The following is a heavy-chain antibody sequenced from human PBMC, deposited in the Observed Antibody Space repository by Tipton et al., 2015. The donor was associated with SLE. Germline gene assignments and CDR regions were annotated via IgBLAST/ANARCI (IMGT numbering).Heavy chain of an antibody. Sequence: TLSLTCTVSGGSISSYYWSWIRQPPGKGLEWIGYIYTSGSTNYNPSLKSRVTISVDTSKNQFSLKLSSVTAADTAVYYCARDLGSSWGYWGQGTLVTVSS. CDR2: IYTSGST. CDR1: GGSISSYY. D-gene: IGHD6-13*01. CDR3: ARDLGSSWGY. J-gene: IGHJ4*02. V-gene: IGHV4-59*01.